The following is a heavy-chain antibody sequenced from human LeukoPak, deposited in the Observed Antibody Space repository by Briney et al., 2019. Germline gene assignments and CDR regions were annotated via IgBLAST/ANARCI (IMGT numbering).Heavy chain of an antibody. V-gene: IGHV4-59*08. CDR1: GGSISSYY. D-gene: IGHD3-9*01. Sequence: SETLSLTCTVSGGSISSYYWSWIRQPPGKGLEWIGYIYYSGSTNYNPSLKSRVTISVDTSKNQFSLKLSSVTAADTAVYYCARRGILSPAFDYWGQGTLVAVSS. J-gene: IGHJ4*02. CDR2: IYYSGST. CDR3: ARRGILSPAFDY.